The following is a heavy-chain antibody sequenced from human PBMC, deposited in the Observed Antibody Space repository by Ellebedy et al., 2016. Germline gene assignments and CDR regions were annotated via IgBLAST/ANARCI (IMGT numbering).Heavy chain of an antibody. V-gene: IGHV1-46*01. D-gene: IGHD3-10*01. Sequence: ASVKVSCKASGYTFTNYGISWMRQAPGQGLEWMGIIDPSGGSTRYAQKFQGRVTLTRDTSTSTVYMELSSLRSEDTAVYYCARDTARGPSLLIDYWGQGTLVTVSS. CDR2: IDPSGGST. CDR1: GYTFTNYG. CDR3: ARDTARGPSLLIDY. J-gene: IGHJ4*02.